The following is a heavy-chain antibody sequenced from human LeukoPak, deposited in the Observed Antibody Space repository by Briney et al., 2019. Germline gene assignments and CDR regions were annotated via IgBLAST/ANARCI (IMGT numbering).Heavy chain of an antibody. CDR2: IYYSGST. Sequence: PSQTLSLTCTVSGGSLSSGDYYWSWIRQPPGKGLEWIGYIYYSGSTYYNPSLKSRVTISVDTSKNQFSLKLSSVTAADTAVYYCARDLIRDFWSGYYGNYWGQGTLVTVSS. D-gene: IGHD3-3*01. V-gene: IGHV4-30-4*08. CDR1: GGSLSSGDYY. CDR3: ARDLIRDFWSGYYGNY. J-gene: IGHJ4*02.